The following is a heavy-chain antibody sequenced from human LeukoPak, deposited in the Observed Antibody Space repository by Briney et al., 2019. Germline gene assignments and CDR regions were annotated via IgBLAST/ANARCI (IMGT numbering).Heavy chain of an antibody. CDR2: ISGSGGST. CDR1: GFTSSSYA. J-gene: IGHJ4*02. Sequence: GGSLRLSCAASGFTSSSYAMSWVRQAPGKGLEWVSAISGSGGSTYYADSVKGRFTISRDNSKNTLYLEMNSLRAEDTGVYSCAKGGPRVATIGAFDYWGQGTLVTVSS. CDR3: AKGGPRVATIGAFDY. D-gene: IGHD5-12*01. V-gene: IGHV3-23*01.